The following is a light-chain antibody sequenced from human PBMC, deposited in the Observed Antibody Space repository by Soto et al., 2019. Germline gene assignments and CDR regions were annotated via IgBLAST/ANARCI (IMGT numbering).Light chain of an antibody. V-gene: IGLV4-60*02. Sequence: QPVLTQSSSASASLGSSVKLTCILSSGHNTYIIAWHQQQPGTAPRFLRTLDRSGSYNRGSGVPDRFSGSSSGADRYLTTSTLQFEDEGDYYCETWYSNPHKVFGGGTKLTV. J-gene: IGLJ3*02. CDR1: SGHNTYI. CDR3: ETWYSNPHKV. CDR2: LDRSGSY.